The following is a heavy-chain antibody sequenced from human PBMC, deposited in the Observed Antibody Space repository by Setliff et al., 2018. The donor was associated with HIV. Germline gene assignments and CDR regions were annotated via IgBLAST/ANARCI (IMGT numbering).Heavy chain of an antibody. J-gene: IGHJ3*02. Sequence: ASVKVSCKASGYTFTDNYIHRVRQAPGQGHERMAWINSASGGTNYAQNFQGRVTVTRDTSINTVYLEVNGLKSDDTAVYYCARDYIHVFDIWGQGTMVTVSS. V-gene: IGHV1-2*02. CDR2: INSASGGT. CDR3: ARDYIHVFDI. CDR1: GYTFTDNY.